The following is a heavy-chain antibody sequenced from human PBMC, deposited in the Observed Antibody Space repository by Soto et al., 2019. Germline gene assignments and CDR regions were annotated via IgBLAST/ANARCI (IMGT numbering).Heavy chain of an antibody. Sequence: WTWIRQPPGKGLEWMGYIYYSGTTTNYNPSLKSRDTLSVDTSKNQFSLKLSSVTAADTAVYYCARLGGSYAVPHFDYWGQGTLVTVSS. CDR3: ARLGGSYAVPHFDY. J-gene: IGHJ4*02. CDR2: IYYSGTT. V-gene: IGHV4-59*08. D-gene: IGHD1-26*01.